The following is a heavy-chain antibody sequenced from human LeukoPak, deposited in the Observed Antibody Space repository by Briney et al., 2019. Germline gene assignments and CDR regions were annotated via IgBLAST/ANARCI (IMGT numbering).Heavy chain of an antibody. Sequence: GGSLRLSCTASGFIFGDYQMTWVRQAPGKGLEWVSSISSGSTYISYADSLKGRFTISRDNAKNSLFLQMNSLRAEDTAVYYCATVFIDNSGYSYFDYWGQGTLVTVSS. CDR3: ATVFIDNSGYSYFDY. D-gene: IGHD3-22*01. CDR1: GFIFGDYQ. J-gene: IGHJ4*02. CDR2: ISSGSTYI. V-gene: IGHV3-21*01.